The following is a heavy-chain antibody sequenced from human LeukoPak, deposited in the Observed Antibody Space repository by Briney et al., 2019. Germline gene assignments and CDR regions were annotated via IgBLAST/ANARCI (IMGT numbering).Heavy chain of an antibody. V-gene: IGHV5-51*01. Sequence: GESLKISCKGSGYSFTSYWIGWVRQMPGKGLEWMGIIYPGDSDTRYSPSFQGQVTISADKSISTAYLQWSSLKASDTAMYYCARLSSSGWYDRNYYYGMDVWGQGTTVTVSS. CDR3: ARLSSSGWYDRNYYYGMDV. D-gene: IGHD6-19*01. CDR2: IYPGDSDT. CDR1: GYSFTSYW. J-gene: IGHJ6*02.